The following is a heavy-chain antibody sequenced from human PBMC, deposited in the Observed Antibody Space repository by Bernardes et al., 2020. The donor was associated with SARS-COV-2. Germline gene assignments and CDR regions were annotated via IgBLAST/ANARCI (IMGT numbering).Heavy chain of an antibody. D-gene: IGHD2-15*01. CDR1: TFTFNSHW. J-gene: IGHJ6*02. Sequence: GGSLRLSCVASTFTFNSHWMSWVRPAPGKGLEWLANIKQYGSDQYYLDSVKGRFTISRDNARNSLYLQLNSLRAEDTAVYYCARDQDGYYGLDAWGQGTTVTVSS. V-gene: IGHV3-7*01. CDR3: ARDQDGYYGLDA. CDR2: IKQYGSDQ.